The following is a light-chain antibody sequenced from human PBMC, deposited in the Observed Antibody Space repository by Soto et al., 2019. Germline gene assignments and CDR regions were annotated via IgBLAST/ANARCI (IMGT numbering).Light chain of an antibody. V-gene: IGKV3-11*01. CDR3: QPRANWPLT. Sequence: EIVLTQSPATQSLSPEERATLSCRASQSVSSYLAWYQQRPGQAPRLLIYDASNRATGVPARFSGSGSGTDFTLTISSLEPEDFAVYYCQPRANWPLTFGGGTKLEIK. J-gene: IGKJ4*01. CDR2: DAS. CDR1: QSVSSY.